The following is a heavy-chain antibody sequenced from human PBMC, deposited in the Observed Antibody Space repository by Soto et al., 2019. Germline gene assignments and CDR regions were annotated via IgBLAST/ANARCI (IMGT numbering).Heavy chain of an antibody. V-gene: IGHV1-18*04. CDR3: ARDEGSHGFDA. D-gene: IGHD6-19*01. J-gene: IGHJ5*02. Sequence: QVQLVQSGAEVKKPGASVRVSCKASGYTFTNYGISWVRQAPGQGLEWMGWVSGYNGNTNYAQKLRGRVTMTADTSTSTAYMELRTLRSDDTAVYYCARDEGSHGFDAWGQGTLVTVSS. CDR2: VSGYNGNT. CDR1: GYTFTNYG.